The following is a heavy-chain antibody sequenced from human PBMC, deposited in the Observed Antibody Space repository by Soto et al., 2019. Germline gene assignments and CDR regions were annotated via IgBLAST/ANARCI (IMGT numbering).Heavy chain of an antibody. CDR1: GGSISRSNQY. Sequence: QLQLQESGPELVKPSETLSLTCSVSGGSISRSNQYWGWIRQPPGKGLEWIGTFYYGGNSFYNPSLRGRVTISENTSKNQFSLQWNFVAAAETAVYSCARMAQALYQQNWFAPWGQGTLVTVSS. D-gene: IGHD2-2*01. J-gene: IGHJ5*02. CDR2: FYYGGNS. V-gene: IGHV4-39*01. CDR3: ARMAQALYQQNWFAP.